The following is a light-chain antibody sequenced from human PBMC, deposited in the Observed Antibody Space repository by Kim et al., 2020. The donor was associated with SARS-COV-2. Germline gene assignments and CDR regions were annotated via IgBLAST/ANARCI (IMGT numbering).Light chain of an antibody. J-gene: IGKJ5*01. Sequence: DIQMTQSPSSVSASVGDRVTVTCRVSQYIDRYLAWYQQKPGKPPKLLIYAASSLQSGVPSRFSGSGSGTDFTLTISSLQPEDFATYFCQHANSFPLTFGQGTRLEIK. CDR2: AAS. V-gene: IGKV1-12*01. CDR3: QHANSFPLT. CDR1: QYIDRY.